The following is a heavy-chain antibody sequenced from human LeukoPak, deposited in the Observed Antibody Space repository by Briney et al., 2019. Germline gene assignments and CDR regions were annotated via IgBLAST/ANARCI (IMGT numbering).Heavy chain of an antibody. CDR1: GGSISSYY. Sequence: SETLSLTCTVSGGSISSYYWSWIRQPPGKGLEWIGYIYYSGSTNYNPSLKSRVTISVDTSKNQFSLKLSSVTAADTAVYYCATAPRLEGEGYFDYWGQGTLVSVSS. J-gene: IGHJ4*02. CDR3: ATAPRLEGEGYFDY. D-gene: IGHD5-12*01. V-gene: IGHV4-59*01. CDR2: IYYSGST.